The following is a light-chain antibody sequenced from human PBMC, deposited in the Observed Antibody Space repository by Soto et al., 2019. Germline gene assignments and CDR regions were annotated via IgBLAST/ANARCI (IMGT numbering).Light chain of an antibody. CDR1: QNINNW. V-gene: IGKV1-5*03. CDR3: QEYSSDAT. Sequence: DLQMTQSPSTLSASVGDRVTITCRASQNINNWLAWYQQKPGKAPKLLIYRASSFENGVPSRFSGRGSGTDFIFTIPSLQPDDFATYYCQEYSSDATFGQGTKVEI. J-gene: IGKJ1*01. CDR2: RAS.